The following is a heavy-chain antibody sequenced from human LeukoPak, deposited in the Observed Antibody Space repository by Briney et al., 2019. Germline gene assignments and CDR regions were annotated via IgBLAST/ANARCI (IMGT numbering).Heavy chain of an antibody. D-gene: IGHD4-23*01. CDR2: ISGSGGST. J-gene: IGHJ3*01. V-gene: IGHV3-23*01. CDR3: AKDLMTTVVTGGAFDV. Sequence: PGGSLRLSCAASGFTFSSYAMSWVRQAPGKGLGWVSAISGSGGSTYYADSVKGRFTISRDNSKNTLYLQMNSLRAEDTAVYYCAKDLMTTVVTGGAFDVWGQGTMVTVSS. CDR1: GFTFSSYA.